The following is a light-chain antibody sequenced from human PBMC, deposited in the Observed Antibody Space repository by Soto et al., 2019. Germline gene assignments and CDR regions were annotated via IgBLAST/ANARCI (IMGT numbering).Light chain of an antibody. CDR1: QSVSSNY. V-gene: IGKV3-20*01. J-gene: IGKJ2*01. Sequence: EIVLTQSPGTLSLSPGERATLSCRASQSVSSNYLAWYQQKSGQAPRLLIYGASSRATGIPDRFSGSGSGTDFPLTSSKLETEDLAVYYCQQYGNSPDAFGQGSELE. CDR3: QQYGNSPDA. CDR2: GAS.